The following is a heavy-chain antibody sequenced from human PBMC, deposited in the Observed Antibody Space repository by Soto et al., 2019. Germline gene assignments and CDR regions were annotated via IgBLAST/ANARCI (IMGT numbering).Heavy chain of an antibody. CDR2: MDPNTGNT. V-gene: IGHV1-8*01. D-gene: IGHD7-27*01. Sequence: QVPLVQSGAEVKKPGASVKVSCKASGYTFTTYDINWMRQATGQGLEWMGWMDPNTGNTGYAQKFQGRVTMTRDTSMNTAYMELSSLTYEDTAVYYCARNRRETGDFDYWGQGTLVTVSS. J-gene: IGHJ4*02. CDR1: GYTFTTYD. CDR3: ARNRRETGDFDY.